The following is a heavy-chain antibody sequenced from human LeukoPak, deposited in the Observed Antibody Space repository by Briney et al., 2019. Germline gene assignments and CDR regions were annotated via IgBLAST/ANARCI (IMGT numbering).Heavy chain of an antibody. CDR3: AKDGSRDIVVVVAANFDY. D-gene: IGHD2-15*01. CDR1: GFTFSSYS. V-gene: IGHV3-23*01. J-gene: IGHJ4*02. Sequence: GGSLRLSCAASGFTFSSYSMNWVRQAPGKGLEWVSAISGSGGSTNYADSVKGRFTISRDNSKNTLYLQMNSLRAEDTAVYYCAKDGSRDIVVVVAANFDYWGQGTLVTVSS. CDR2: ISGSGGST.